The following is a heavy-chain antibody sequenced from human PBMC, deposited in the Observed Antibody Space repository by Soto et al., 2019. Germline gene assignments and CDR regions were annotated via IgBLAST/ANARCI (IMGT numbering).Heavy chain of an antibody. Sequence: QVQLQESGPGLVKPSQTLSLTCTVSGGSISSGGYYWSWIRQHPGKGLEWIGYTYSSGSTYYNPSLSSLVTISVDTSKHQFPLKLSSVTAAGTAVYCCARDLGRGLRYFGRNYYYGMDVWGQGTTVTVSS. CDR3: ARDLGRGLRYFGRNYYYGMDV. CDR2: TYSSGST. D-gene: IGHD3-9*01. CDR1: GGSISSGGYY. J-gene: IGHJ6*02. V-gene: IGHV4-31*01.